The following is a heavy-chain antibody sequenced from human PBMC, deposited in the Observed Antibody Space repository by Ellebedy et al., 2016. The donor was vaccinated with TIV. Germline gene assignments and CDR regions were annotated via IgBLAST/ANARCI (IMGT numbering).Heavy chain of an antibody. CDR2: ISYDGSNK. D-gene: IGHD3-22*01. CDR1: GFTFSSYG. J-gene: IGHJ4*02. CDR3: AKDSESFADSGGFDY. V-gene: IGHV3-30*18. Sequence: GESLKISCAASGFTFSSYGMHRVRQAPGKGLEWVAVISYDGSNKYSPDSLKGRFTISRDNSKNPLYLQMTSLSAEDTAVYYCAKDSESFADSGGFDYWGQGTPVTVSS.